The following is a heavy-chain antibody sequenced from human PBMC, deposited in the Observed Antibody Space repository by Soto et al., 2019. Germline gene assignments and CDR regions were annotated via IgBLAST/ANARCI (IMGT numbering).Heavy chain of an antibody. CDR1: GGSFSGYY. Sequence: PETLSLTCAVYGGSFSGYYWGWIRQPPGKGLEWIGEINHSGSTNYNPSLKSRVTISVDTPKNQFSLKLSSVTAADTAVNYCGRGGKTGVDTGDYYYYYGMDVWGQGTTVTVSS. D-gene: IGHD5-18*01. V-gene: IGHV4-34*01. CDR3: GRGGKTGVDTGDYYYYYGMDV. CDR2: INHSGST. J-gene: IGHJ6*02.